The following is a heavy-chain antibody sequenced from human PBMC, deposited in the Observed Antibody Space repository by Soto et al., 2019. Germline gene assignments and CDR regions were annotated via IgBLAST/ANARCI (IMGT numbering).Heavy chain of an antibody. CDR3: ARHSTTIDWLLYGDVGYFDY. J-gene: IGHJ4*02. V-gene: IGHV4-39*01. CDR1: GGSISSSSYY. Sequence: QLQLQESGPGLVKPSETLSLTCTVSGGSISSSSYYWGWIRQPPGKGLEWIGGIYYSGSTYYNPSLKSRVTISVDTSKNQFSLKLSSVTAADTAVYYCARHSTTIDWLLYGDVGYFDYWGQGTLVTVSS. CDR2: IYYSGST. D-gene: IGHD3-9*01.